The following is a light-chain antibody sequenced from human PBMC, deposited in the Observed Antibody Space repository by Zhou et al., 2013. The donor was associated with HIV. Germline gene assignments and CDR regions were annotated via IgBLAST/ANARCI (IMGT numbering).Light chain of an antibody. V-gene: IGKV1-17*01. CDR2: DAS. CDR1: QDIRDA. CDR3: QQYSTQSGT. J-gene: IGKJ1*01. Sequence: DVRMTQSPSSLSASVGDRVTITCRASQDIRDALGWHQQTPGKAPKRLIFDASNLQSGVPSRFSGSGSGTEFTLTISSLQPEDFATYYCQQYSTQSGTFGQGTKVEIK.